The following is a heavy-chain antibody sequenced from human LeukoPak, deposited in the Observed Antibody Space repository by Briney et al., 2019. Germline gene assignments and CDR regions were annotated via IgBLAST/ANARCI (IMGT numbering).Heavy chain of an antibody. CDR3: ARGKWDGSDNSLDY. CDR2: INHSGST. CDR1: GFTFNNYW. Sequence: PGGSLRLSCAASGFTFNNYWMNWVRQAPGKGLEWIGEINHSGSTNYNPSLKSRVTISVDTSKNQFSLKLSSVTAADTAVYYCARGKWDGSDNSLDYWGQGTLVTVSS. V-gene: IGHV4-34*01. J-gene: IGHJ4*02. D-gene: IGHD1-26*01.